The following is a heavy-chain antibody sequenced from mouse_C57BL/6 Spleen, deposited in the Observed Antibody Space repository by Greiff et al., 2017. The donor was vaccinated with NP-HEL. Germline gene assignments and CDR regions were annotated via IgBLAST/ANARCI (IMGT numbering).Heavy chain of an antibody. CDR2: IRSKSNNYAT. V-gene: IGHV10-1*01. CDR3: VRSISFYAMDY. CDR1: GFSFNTYA. Sequence: EVKVVESGGGLVQPKGSLKLSCAASGFSFNTYAMNWVRQAPGKGLEWVARIRSKSNNYATYYADSVKDRFTISRDDSESMLYLQMNNLKTEDTAMYYCVRSISFYAMDYWGQGTSVTVSS. J-gene: IGHJ4*01. D-gene: IGHD2-10*02.